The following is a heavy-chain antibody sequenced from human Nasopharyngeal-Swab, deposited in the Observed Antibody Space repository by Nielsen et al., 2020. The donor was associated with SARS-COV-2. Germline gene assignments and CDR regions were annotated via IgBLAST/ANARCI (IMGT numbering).Heavy chain of an antibody. Sequence: WIRQPPGKGLEWIGYIYYSGSTNYNPSLRSRVTISVDTSENQFSLKLSSVTAADTAVYYCARDMGESSGWPDPFDYWGQGTLVTVSS. D-gene: IGHD6-19*01. CDR3: ARDMGESSGWPDPFDY. V-gene: IGHV4-59*01. CDR2: IYYSGST. J-gene: IGHJ4*02.